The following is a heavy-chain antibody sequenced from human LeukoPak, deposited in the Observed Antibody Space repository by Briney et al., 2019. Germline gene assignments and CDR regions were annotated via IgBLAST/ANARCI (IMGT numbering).Heavy chain of an antibody. V-gene: IGHV6-1*01. Sequence: SPTLSLTCAISGDSVSSKSASWNWIRQSPSRGLEWLGRTYSRSKWFNDYAVSVKSRITVNPDTSKNQFSLHLSSVTPDDTAVYYCARGTGSLDYWGQGTLVTVSS. J-gene: IGHJ4*02. CDR3: ARGTGSLDY. CDR2: TYSRSKWFN. D-gene: IGHD1-26*01. CDR1: GDSVSSKSAS.